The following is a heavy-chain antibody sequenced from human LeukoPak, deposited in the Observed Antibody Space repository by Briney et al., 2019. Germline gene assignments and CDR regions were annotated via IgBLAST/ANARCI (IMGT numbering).Heavy chain of an antibody. V-gene: IGHV4-39*01. CDR2: IYYSGST. D-gene: IGHD6-13*01. Sequence: PSETLSLTCTVSGGSISSSSHYWGWIRQPPGKGLEWIASIYYSGSTYYNPSLKSRVTISVDTSKNQFSLKLSSVTAADTAVYYCARQAATGIDYWGQGTTVTVSS. CDR1: GGSISSSSHY. CDR3: ARQAATGIDY. J-gene: IGHJ4*02.